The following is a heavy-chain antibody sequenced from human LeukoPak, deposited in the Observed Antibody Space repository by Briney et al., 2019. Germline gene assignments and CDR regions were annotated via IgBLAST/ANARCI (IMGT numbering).Heavy chain of an antibody. D-gene: IGHD1-20*01. CDR2: ISYDGSNK. CDR3: ARIWITGALGMDV. CDR1: GFTFSSYA. V-gene: IGHV3-30*04. J-gene: IGHJ6*02. Sequence: GGSLGLSCAASGFTFSSYAMHWVRQAPGKGLEWVAVISYDGSNKYYADSVKGRFTISRDNSKNTLYLQMNSLRAEDTAVYYCARIWITGALGMDVWGQGTTVTVSS.